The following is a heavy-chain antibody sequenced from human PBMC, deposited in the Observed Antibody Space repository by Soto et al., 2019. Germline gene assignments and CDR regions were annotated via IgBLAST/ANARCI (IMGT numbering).Heavy chain of an antibody. CDR2: ISYDGGNE. CDR3: AKSLAVAAGWFDP. Sequence: GGSLRLSCAASGFTFDSYGMHWVRQAPGKGLEWVAFISYDGGNEYYADSVKGRFTISRDNSKNTLYLQMNSLRAEDTAVYYCAKSLAVAAGWFDPWGQGAPVTVSS. CDR1: GFTFDSYG. J-gene: IGHJ5*02. V-gene: IGHV3-30*18. D-gene: IGHD6-19*01.